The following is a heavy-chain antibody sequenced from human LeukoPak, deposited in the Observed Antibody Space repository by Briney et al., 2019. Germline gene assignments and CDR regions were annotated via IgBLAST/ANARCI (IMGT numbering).Heavy chain of an antibody. D-gene: IGHD3-3*01. CDR2: IYYSGST. CDR3: ARHLFWSIYYGMDV. CDR1: GGSISSSSYY. Sequence: SETLSLTCTVSGGSISSSSYYWGWIRQPPGKGLEWIGSIYYSGSTYYNPSLKSRVTISVDTSKNQFSLKLSSVTAADTAVYYCARHLFWSIYYGMDVWGQGTTVTVSS. J-gene: IGHJ6*02. V-gene: IGHV4-39*01.